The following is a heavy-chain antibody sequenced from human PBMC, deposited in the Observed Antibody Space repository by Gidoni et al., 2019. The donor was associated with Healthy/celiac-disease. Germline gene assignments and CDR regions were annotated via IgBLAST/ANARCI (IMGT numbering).Heavy chain of an antibody. J-gene: IGHJ5*02. CDR2: MNPNSGNT. CDR3: ARGYSGSYFQENWFDP. V-gene: IGHV1-8*01. Sequence: QVQLVQSGAEVKKPGASVKVSCKASGYTFTSYDINWVRQATGQGLEWMGWMNPNSGNTGYEQKFQGRVTMTRNTSISTAYMELSSLRSEDTAVYYCARGYSGSYFQENWFDPWGQGTLVTVSS. D-gene: IGHD1-26*01. CDR1: GYTFTSYD.